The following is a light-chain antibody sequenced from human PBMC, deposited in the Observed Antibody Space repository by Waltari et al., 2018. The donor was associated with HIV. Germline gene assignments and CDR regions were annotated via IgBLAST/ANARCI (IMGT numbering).Light chain of an antibody. CDR3: SSYTSSTTWV. CDR1: SSDVGAFNY. CDR2: EVT. V-gene: IGLV2-14*01. Sequence: QSALTQPASVSGSPGQSITISCTGTSSDVGAFNYVSRYHHHPGKASKLMIYEVTNRPSGVSNRFSGSKSGNTASLTISGLQAEDEADYYCSSYTSSTTWVFGGGTKLTVL. J-gene: IGLJ3*02.